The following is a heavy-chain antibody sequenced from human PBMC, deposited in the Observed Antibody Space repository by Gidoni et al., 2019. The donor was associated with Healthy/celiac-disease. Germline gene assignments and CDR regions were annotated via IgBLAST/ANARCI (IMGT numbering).Heavy chain of an antibody. Sequence: EVQLGESGGGLARPGGSRTPPCAAPGFPFSGSAMHWVRQASGKGLEWVGRIRSKANSYATAYAASVKGRFTISRDDSKNTAYLQMNSLKTEDTAVYYCTSADTAMAAALWGQGTLVTVSS. CDR2: IRSKANSYAT. CDR3: TSADTAMAAAL. D-gene: IGHD5-18*01. CDR1: GFPFSGSA. J-gene: IGHJ4*02. V-gene: IGHV3-73*01.